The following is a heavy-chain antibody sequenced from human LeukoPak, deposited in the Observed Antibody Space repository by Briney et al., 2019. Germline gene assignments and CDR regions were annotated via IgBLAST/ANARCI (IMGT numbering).Heavy chain of an antibody. J-gene: IGHJ4*02. CDR1: GGSISNYF. CDR3: ARRPTGDPKFDY. Sequence: PSETLSLTCSVSGGSISNYFWTWIRQPPWKGLEWIVYIYSSGSTYYNPSLKSRVTISVDTSKNRFSLKLSTVTAADTAVYYCARRPTGDPKFDYWGQGTLVTVSS. D-gene: IGHD7-27*01. V-gene: IGHV4-59*08. CDR2: IYSSGST.